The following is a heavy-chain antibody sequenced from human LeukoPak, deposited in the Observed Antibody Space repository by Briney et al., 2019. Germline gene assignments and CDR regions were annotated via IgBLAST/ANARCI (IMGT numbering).Heavy chain of an antibody. J-gene: IGHJ5*02. CDR3: ARVFSDYGSGSYSWFDP. CDR2: ISAYNGNT. Sequence: ASVKVSCKASGYTFTSYGISWVRQAPGQGLEWMGWISAYNGNTNYVQKLQGRVTMTTDTSTSTAYMELRSLRSDDTAVYYCARVFSDYGSGSYSWFDPWGQGTLVTVSS. CDR1: GYTFTSYG. V-gene: IGHV1-18*04. D-gene: IGHD3-10*01.